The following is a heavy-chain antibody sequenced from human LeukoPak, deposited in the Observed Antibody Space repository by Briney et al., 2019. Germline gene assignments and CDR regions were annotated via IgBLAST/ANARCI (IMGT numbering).Heavy chain of an antibody. D-gene: IGHD3-10*01. CDR1: GGTFSSYA. Sequence: GASVKVSCQASGGTFSSYAISWVRPAAGQGREWVGGIIPIFGTPSSAQKCQGRVKITADESTSTAYMELSSLRSEDTAVYYCASPRMVRGVIITYAEYFQHWGQGTLVTVSS. J-gene: IGHJ1*01. CDR3: ASPRMVRGVIITYAEYFQH. CDR2: IIPIFGTP. V-gene: IGHV1-69*13.